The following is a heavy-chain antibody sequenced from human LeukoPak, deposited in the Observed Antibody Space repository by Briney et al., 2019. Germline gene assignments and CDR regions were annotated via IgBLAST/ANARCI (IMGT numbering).Heavy chain of an antibody. V-gene: IGHV4-4*07. Sequence: SETLSLTCTVSGGSINSYYWSWIRQPAGKGLEWIGRIYTSGSTNYNPSLKSRVAMSVDTSKNQFSLNLTSVTAADTAVYYCASEAAAAAGRGFDYWGQGTLVTVSS. CDR3: ASEAAAAAGRGFDY. D-gene: IGHD6-13*01. CDR1: GGSINSYY. J-gene: IGHJ4*02. CDR2: IYTSGST.